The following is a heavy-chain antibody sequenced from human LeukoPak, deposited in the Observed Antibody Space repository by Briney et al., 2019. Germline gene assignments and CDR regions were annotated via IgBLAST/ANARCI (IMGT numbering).Heavy chain of an antibody. CDR1: GGTFSSYA. Sequence: ASVRVSCKASGGTFSSYAISWVRQTPGQGLEWMGWISAYNGNTNYAQKLQGRVTMTTDTSTSTAYMELRSLRSDDTAVYYCARGPLVHPLRAFDIWGQGTMVTVSS. CDR2: ISAYNGNT. CDR3: ARGPLVHPLRAFDI. V-gene: IGHV1-18*01. J-gene: IGHJ3*02. D-gene: IGHD3-10*01.